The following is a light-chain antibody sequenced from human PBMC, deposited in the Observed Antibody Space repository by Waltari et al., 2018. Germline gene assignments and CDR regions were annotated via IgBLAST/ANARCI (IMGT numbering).Light chain of an antibody. Sequence: QSVLTQPPSVSGAPGQRVTISCTGSSSNIGAGYDVQWYQQLPGTAPKLLIYLNPNRPSGVPDRFSGSKSGTSASLAITGLQAEDEADYYCQSYDTSLSAWVFGGGTKLTVL. J-gene: IGLJ3*02. CDR2: LNP. CDR1: SSNIGAGYD. V-gene: IGLV1-40*01. CDR3: QSYDTSLSAWV.